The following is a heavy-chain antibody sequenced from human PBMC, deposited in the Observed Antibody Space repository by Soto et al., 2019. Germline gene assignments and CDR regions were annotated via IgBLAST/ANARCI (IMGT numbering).Heavy chain of an antibody. J-gene: IGHJ4*02. CDR3: ARGPRTYSSSWYPDY. CDR2: ISSSSSTI. CDR1: GFTFSSYS. Sequence: GGSLRLSWAASGFTFSSYSMSWVRQAPGKGLEWVSYISSSSSTIYYADSVKGRFTISRDNAKNSLYLQMNSLRDEDTAVYYCARGPRTYSSSWYPDYWGQGTLVTVS. V-gene: IGHV3-48*02. D-gene: IGHD6-13*01.